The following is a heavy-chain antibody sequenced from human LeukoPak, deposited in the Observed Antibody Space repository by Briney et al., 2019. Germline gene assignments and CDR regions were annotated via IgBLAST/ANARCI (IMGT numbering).Heavy chain of an antibody. CDR2: ISGSGVST. D-gene: IGHD3-10*01. J-gene: IGHJ4*02. V-gene: IGHV3-23*01. Sequence: GGSLRLSCAASGFTFSSYAMTWVRQAPGKGLEWVSAISGSGVSTYYADSVKDRFTISRDNSKNTLYLQMNSLRGEDTAVYYCAKDRLGDYYGSGSYYTNYFDYWGQGTLVTVSS. CDR3: AKDRLGDYYGSGSYYTNYFDY. CDR1: GFTFSSYA.